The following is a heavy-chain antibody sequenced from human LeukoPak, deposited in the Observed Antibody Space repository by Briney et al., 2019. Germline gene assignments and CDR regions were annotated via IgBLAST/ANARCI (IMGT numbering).Heavy chain of an antibody. CDR1: GFTFSSYA. Sequence: GGSLRLSCAASGFTFSSYAMSWVRQAPGKGLEWVSAISGSGGSTYYADSVKGRFTISRDNAKNTLYLQMNSLRAEDTAVYYCAKGYYDSSGYYDYWGQGTLVTVSS. D-gene: IGHD3-22*01. CDR3: AKGYYDSSGYYDY. V-gene: IGHV3-23*01. CDR2: ISGSGGST. J-gene: IGHJ4*02.